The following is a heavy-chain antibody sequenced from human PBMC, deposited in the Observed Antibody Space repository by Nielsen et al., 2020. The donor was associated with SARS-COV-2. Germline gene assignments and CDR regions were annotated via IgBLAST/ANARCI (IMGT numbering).Heavy chain of an antibody. CDR2: IYYSGST. CDR1: GGSISSSSYY. D-gene: IGHD3-10*01. CDR3: ARIWFGHYYYGMDV. Sequence: SETLSLTCTVSGGSISSSSYYWGWIRQPPGKGLEWIGSIYYSGSTYYNPSLKSRVTISVDTSKNQFSLKLSSVTAADTAVYYCARIWFGHYYYGMDVWGQGTTVTVSS. J-gene: IGHJ6*02. V-gene: IGHV4-39*01.